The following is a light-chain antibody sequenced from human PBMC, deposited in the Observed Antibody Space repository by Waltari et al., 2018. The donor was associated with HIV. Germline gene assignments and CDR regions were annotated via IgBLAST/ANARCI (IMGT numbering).Light chain of an antibody. CDR1: NSNVGSNP. Sequence: QSVLTQPPSASGTPGRRVTISCSGTNSNVGSNPVNWYRQVPGTAPNLLMFSNNQRPSGVPDRFSGSKSGTSASLAIRGLKSEDEADYYCAARDDSLNAWVFGGGTKVTVL. CDR3: AARDDSLNAWV. CDR2: SNN. V-gene: IGLV1-44*01. J-gene: IGLJ3*02.